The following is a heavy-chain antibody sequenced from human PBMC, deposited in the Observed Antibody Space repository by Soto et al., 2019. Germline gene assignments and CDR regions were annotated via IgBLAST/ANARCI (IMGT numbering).Heavy chain of an antibody. CDR1: GGSISSSNW. D-gene: IGHD3-22*01. Sequence: KASETLSLTCAVSGGSISSSNWWSWVRQPPGKGLEWIGEIYHSGSTNYNPSLKSRVTISVDKSKNQFSLKLSSVTAADTAVYYCARGGPAHGYYDSSGYYYWGQGTLVTVSS. J-gene: IGHJ4*02. CDR3: ARGGPAHGYYDSSGYYY. V-gene: IGHV4-4*02. CDR2: IYHSGST.